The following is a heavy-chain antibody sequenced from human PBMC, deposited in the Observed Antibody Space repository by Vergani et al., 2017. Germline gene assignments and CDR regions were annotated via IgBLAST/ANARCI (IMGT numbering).Heavy chain of an antibody. V-gene: IGHV7-4-1*02. CDR2: INTNSGNP. J-gene: IGHJ6*02. CDR1: GYTFTNYP. Sequence: QVQLVQSGAEVEKPGASVKVSCKASGYTFTNYPLIWVRQAPGQGLEFMGWINTNSGNPTYAPGFTGRFVFSLDTSVSTAYLQISGLKAEDRAVYYCARGRQWRLTEYLYGMDVWGQGTTVTVSS. CDR3: ARGRQWRLTEYLYGMDV. D-gene: IGHD6-19*01.